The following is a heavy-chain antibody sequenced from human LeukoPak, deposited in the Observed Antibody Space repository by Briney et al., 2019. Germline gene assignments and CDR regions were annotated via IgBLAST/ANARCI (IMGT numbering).Heavy chain of an antibody. Sequence: PSETLSLTCTVSGGSISSSSYYWGWIRQPPGKGLEWIGSIYYSGSTYYNPSLKSRVTISVDTSKNQFSLKLSSVTAADTAVYYCARGSDASPFDYWGQGTLVTVSS. J-gene: IGHJ4*02. D-gene: IGHD2-2*01. V-gene: IGHV4-39*07. CDR2: IYYSGST. CDR3: ARGSDASPFDY. CDR1: GGSISSSSYY.